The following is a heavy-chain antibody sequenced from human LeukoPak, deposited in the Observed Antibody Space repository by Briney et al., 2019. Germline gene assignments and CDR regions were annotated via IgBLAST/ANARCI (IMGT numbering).Heavy chain of an antibody. CDR1: GFTFSDHY. CDR3: ARVGYDSSGRFDY. CDR2: ISSSGSII. D-gene: IGHD3-22*01. J-gene: IGHJ4*02. V-gene: IGHV3-11*04. Sequence: GGSLRLSCAASGFTFSDHYVTWIRQAPGKGLEWVSYISSSGSIIYYADSVKGRFIISRDNAKNSLYLQMNSLRAEDTAVYFCARVGYDSSGRFDYWGQGTLVTVSS.